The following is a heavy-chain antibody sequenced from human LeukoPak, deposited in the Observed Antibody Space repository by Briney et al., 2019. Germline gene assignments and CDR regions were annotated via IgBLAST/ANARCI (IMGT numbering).Heavy chain of an antibody. V-gene: IGHV3-21*01. J-gene: IGHJ3*02. Sequence: GGSLRLSCAASGFTFSSYSMTWVRQAPGKGLEWVSSISGSSSYIYYADSVKGRFTISRDNAKNSLYLQMNSLRAEDTAVYYCARARWLQLGAFDIWGQGTMVTVSS. CDR3: ARARWLQLGAFDI. D-gene: IGHD5-12*01. CDR2: ISGSSSYI. CDR1: GFTFSSYS.